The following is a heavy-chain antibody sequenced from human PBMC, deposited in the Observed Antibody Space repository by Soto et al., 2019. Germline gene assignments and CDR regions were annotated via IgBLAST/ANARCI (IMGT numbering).Heavy chain of an antibody. J-gene: IGHJ6*02. CDR3: ARDDIPGRAVATYGMDV. CDR2: IWYDGSNE. Sequence: LRLSCAASGFIVSNFGMHWVRQAPGKGLEWVAVIWYDGSNEYYADSVKGRFTISKDNSKNTLYLQMNSLRAEDTAVYYCARDDIPGRAVATYGMDVWGQGTTVTVSS. D-gene: IGHD6-19*01. V-gene: IGHV3-33*01. CDR1: GFIVSNFG.